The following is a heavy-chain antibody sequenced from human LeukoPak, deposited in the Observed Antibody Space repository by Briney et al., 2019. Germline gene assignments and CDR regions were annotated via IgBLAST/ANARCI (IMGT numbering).Heavy chain of an antibody. CDR2: ISYDGSNK. D-gene: IGHD6-19*01. Sequence: GRSLRLSCAASGFSFSSYGMHWVRQAPGKGLEWVAVISYDGSNKYYADSVKGRFTISRDNSKNTLYLQMNSLRAEDTAVYYCAKAVDSSGWFNYFDYWGQGTLVTASS. J-gene: IGHJ4*02. CDR1: GFSFSSYG. V-gene: IGHV3-30*18. CDR3: AKAVDSSGWFNYFDY.